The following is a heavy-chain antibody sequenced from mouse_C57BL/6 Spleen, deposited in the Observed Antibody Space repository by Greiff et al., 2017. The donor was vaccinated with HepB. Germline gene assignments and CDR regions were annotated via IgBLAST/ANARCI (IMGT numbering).Heavy chain of an antibody. V-gene: IGHV1-7*01. J-gene: IGHJ3*01. CDR3: APIYYYGSSPFAY. CDR1: GYTFTSYW. CDR2: INPSSGYT. D-gene: IGHD1-1*01. Sequence: QVHVKQSGAELAKPGASVKLSCKASGYTFTSYWMHWVKQRPGQGLEWIGYINPSSGYTKYNQKFKDKATLTADKSSSTAYMQLSSLTYEDSAVYYCAPIYYYGSSPFAYWGQGTLVTVSA.